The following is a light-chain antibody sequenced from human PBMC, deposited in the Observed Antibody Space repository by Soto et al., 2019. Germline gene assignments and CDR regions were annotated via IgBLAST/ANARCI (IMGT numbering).Light chain of an antibody. Sequence: DIQMTQFPSTLSAYVRDRVTITCRASQSISNWLAWYQHKPGKTPKLLSYDASSLKSGVPSRFSGSGSGTEFTLTISSLQPDDVATYYCQQYNTYSTFGQGTKV. J-gene: IGKJ2*01. CDR3: QQYNTYST. CDR2: DAS. CDR1: QSISNW. V-gene: IGKV1-5*01.